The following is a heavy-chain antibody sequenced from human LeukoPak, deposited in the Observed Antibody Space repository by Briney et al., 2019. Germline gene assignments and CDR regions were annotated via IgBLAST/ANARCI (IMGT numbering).Heavy chain of an antibody. CDR1: GFTFSSYG. J-gene: IGHJ4*02. D-gene: IGHD6-19*01. CDR2: ISYDGSNK. V-gene: IGHV3-30*03. CDR3: ARVGIAVADTGMDY. Sequence: PGGSLRLSCAASGFTFSSYGMHWVRQAPGKGLEWVAVISYDGSNKYYADSVKGRFTISRDNSKNSLYLQTNSLRAEDTAVYYCARVGIAVADTGMDYWGQGTLVTVPS.